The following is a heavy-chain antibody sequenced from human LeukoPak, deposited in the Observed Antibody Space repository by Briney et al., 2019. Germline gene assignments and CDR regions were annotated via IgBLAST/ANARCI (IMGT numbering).Heavy chain of an antibody. CDR3: ARGGYDSSGYQYYFDY. J-gene: IGHJ4*02. V-gene: IGHV4-34*01. Sequence: SETLSLTCAVYGGSFSGYYWSWIRQPPGKGLEWIGEINHSGGTNYNPSLKSRVTISVDTSKNQFSLKLSSVTAADTAVYYCARGGYDSSGYQYYFDYWGQGTLVTVSS. CDR1: GGSFSGYY. D-gene: IGHD3-22*01. CDR2: INHSGGT.